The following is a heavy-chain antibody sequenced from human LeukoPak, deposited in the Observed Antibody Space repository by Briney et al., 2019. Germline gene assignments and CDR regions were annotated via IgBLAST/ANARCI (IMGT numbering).Heavy chain of an antibody. D-gene: IGHD1-1*01. CDR1: GFSFNNFG. J-gene: IGHJ4*02. CDR3: VRDPSGSGFAFDS. CDR2: ISGTGGST. Sequence: PGGSLRLSCVASGFSFNNFGMSWVRQAPGKGLEWVSSISGTGGSTHYADSVKGRFTISRDNSEDTLYLQMNSLRAEDTAVYYCVRDPSGSGFAFDSWGQGALVTVSS. V-gene: IGHV3-23*01.